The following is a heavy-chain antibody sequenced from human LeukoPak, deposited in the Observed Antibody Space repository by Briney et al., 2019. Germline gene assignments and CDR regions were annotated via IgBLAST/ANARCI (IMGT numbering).Heavy chain of an antibody. J-gene: IGHJ4*02. V-gene: IGHV4-39*01. CDR2: IYYSGST. Sequence: SETLSLTCTVSGGSISSSSYYWGWIRQPPGKGLEWIGSIYYSGSTYYNPSLKSRVTISVDTSKNQFSLKLSSVTAADTAVYYCARHGRGFWSGHTIDYWGQGTLVTVSS. D-gene: IGHD3-3*01. CDR3: ARHGRGFWSGHTIDY. CDR1: GGSISSSSYY.